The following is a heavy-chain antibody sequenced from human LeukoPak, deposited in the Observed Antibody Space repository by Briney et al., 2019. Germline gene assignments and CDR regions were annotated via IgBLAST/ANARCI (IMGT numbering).Heavy chain of an antibody. J-gene: IGHJ3*02. V-gene: IGHV4-59*01. CDR1: GGSISIYY. CDR2: IYYTGST. CDR3: ARAGGLPRDDAFDI. Sequence: SETLSLTCTVSGGSISIYYWHWIRQPPGKGLESIGYIYYTGSTNYNPSLKSRVTISVATSKNQFSLKLRSVTAADAAVYFCARAGGLPRDDAFDIWGQGTMVTVSS. D-gene: IGHD3-10*01.